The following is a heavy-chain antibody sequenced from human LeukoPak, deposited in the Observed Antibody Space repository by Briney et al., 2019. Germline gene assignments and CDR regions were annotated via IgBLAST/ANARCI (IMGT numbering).Heavy chain of an antibody. J-gene: IGHJ4*02. CDR2: ISGSGGST. CDR3: AKLKDDYVWGSYSDY. V-gene: IGHV3-23*01. D-gene: IGHD3-16*01. Sequence: GGSLRLSCAASGFTFSSYAMSWVRQAPGKGLEWVSAISGSGGSTYYADSVKGRFTISRDNSKNTLYLQMNSLRAEDTAVYYCAKLKDDYVWGSYSDYWGQGTLVTVSS. CDR1: GFTFSSYA.